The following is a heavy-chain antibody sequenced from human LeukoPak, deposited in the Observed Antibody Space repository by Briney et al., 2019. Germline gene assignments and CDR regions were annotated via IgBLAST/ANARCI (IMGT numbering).Heavy chain of an antibody. V-gene: IGHV4-59*01. CDR1: GGSISSYY. D-gene: IGHD2-15*01. CDR3: ARGNADIVVAGDYYYYYYMDV. J-gene: IGHJ6*03. CDR2: IYYSGST. Sequence: PSETLSLTCTVSGGSISSYYWSWIRQPPGKGLEWIGYIYYSGSTNYNPSLKSRVTISVDTSKNQFSLKLSSVTAADTAVYYCARGNADIVVAGDYYYYYYMDVWGKGTTVTISS.